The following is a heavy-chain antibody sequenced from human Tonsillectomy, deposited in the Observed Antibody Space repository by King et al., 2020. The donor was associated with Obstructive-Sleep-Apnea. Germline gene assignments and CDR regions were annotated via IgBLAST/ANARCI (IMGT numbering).Heavy chain of an antibody. D-gene: IGHD3-16*01. CDR3: ARVTPPTYYFDY. V-gene: IGHV3-30*04. CDR1: GFTFSSYA. J-gene: IGHJ4*02. CDR2: ISYDGSDK. Sequence: GGAGGGVVQPGRSLRLSCAVAGFTFSSYAMHWVRQAPGKGLEWVAFISYDGSDKDYADSVKGRFTISRDTSKNTLHLQMNSLRVEDTSVYYCARVTPPTYYFDYWGQGTLVTVSS.